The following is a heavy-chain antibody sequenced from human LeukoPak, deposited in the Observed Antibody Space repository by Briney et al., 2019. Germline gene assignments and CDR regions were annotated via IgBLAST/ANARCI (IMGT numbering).Heavy chain of an antibody. D-gene: IGHD6-13*01. V-gene: IGHV3-23*01. J-gene: IGHJ4*02. CDR1: GVTFSGYS. CDR2: ISGSGAGT. CDR3: AKLASTWYLYYFDY. Sequence: AGGSLRLSCAASGVTFSGYSMNWVRQAPGKGLEWVSTISGSGAGTYYADSVNGRFTISGDNSKNTPYLQMNSLRAEDTAVYYCAKLASTWYLYYFDYWGQGILVTVSS.